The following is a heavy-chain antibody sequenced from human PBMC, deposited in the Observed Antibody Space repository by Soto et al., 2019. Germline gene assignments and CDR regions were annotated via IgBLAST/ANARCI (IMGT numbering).Heavy chain of an antibody. J-gene: IGHJ4*02. Sequence: PSDTLSLTCTVSGDSISIYYWSWIRQPPGKGLEWIGYIYYSGSTNYNPSLKSRVTISVDTSKNQFSLKLSSVTAADTAVYYCARLGYYGSGTLAYYFDYWGQGTLVTVSS. D-gene: IGHD3-10*01. CDR3: ARLGYYGSGTLAYYFDY. V-gene: IGHV4-59*08. CDR2: IYYSGST. CDR1: GDSISIYY.